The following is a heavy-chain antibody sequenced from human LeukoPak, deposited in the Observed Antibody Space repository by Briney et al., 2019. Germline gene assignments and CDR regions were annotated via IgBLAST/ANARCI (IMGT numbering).Heavy chain of an antibody. J-gene: IGHJ3*02. V-gene: IGHV4-30-2*01. D-gene: IGHD3-3*01. CDR1: GGSISSGGYY. CDR2: IYHSGST. Sequence: PSQTLSLTCTVSGGSISSGGYYWSRIRQPPGKGLEWIGYIYHSGSTYYNPSLKSRVTISVDRSKNQFSLKLSSVTAAVTAVYYCARDTIFGVVLGAFDIWGQGTMVTVSS. CDR3: ARDTIFGVVLGAFDI.